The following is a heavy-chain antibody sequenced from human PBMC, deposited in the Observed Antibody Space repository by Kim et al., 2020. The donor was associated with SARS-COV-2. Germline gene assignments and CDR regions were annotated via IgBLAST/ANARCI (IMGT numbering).Heavy chain of an antibody. CDR2: IYYSGST. D-gene: IGHD3-22*01. Sequence: SETLSLTCTVSGGSTSSYYWSWIRQPPGKGLEWIGYIYYSGSTNYNPSLKSRVTISVDTSKNQFSLKLSSVTAADTAVYYCARVRPPYYYDSSGYLDSFDIWGQGTMVTVSS. V-gene: IGHV4-59*13. J-gene: IGHJ3*02. CDR3: ARVRPPYYYDSSGYLDSFDI. CDR1: GGSTSSYY.